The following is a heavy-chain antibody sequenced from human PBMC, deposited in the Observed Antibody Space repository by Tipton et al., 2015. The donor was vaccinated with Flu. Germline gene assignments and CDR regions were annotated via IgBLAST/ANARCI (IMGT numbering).Heavy chain of an antibody. CDR2: IYGGGTT. Sequence: SLRPSCAASGFTVTSSYMSWVRQAPGKGLEWVSVIYGGGTTDYADSVKGRFTISRDKSKNALYLQMSSLRAEDTAVYYCARGPQVPVWPYYYGMDVWGQGTTVTVSS. V-gene: IGHV3-53*01. CDR1: GFTVTSSY. CDR3: ARGPQVPVWPYYYGMDV. J-gene: IGHJ6*02. D-gene: IGHD2-2*01.